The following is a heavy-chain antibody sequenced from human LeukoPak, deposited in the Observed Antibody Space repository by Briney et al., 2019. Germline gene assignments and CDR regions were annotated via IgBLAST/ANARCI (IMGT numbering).Heavy chain of an antibody. Sequence: ASVKVSCKASRYTFTSYYMHWVRQAPGQGLEGMGIINPSGGSTSYAQKFQGRVTMTRDTSTSTVYMELSSLRSEDTAVYYCALRPDYYYYYMDVWGKGTTVTVSS. V-gene: IGHV1-46*01. CDR1: RYTFTSYY. J-gene: IGHJ6*03. CDR3: ALRPDYYYYYMDV. CDR2: INPSGGST. D-gene: IGHD5-12*01.